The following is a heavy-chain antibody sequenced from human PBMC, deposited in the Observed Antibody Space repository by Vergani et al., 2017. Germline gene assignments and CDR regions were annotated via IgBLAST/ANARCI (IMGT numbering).Heavy chain of an antibody. D-gene: IGHD5-18*01. CDR3: ARAGRGYSSVY. Sequence: QVQLQQWGAGLLKPSETLSLTCAVYGGSFSGYYWSWIRQPPGKGLEWIGEINHSGSTNYNPSLKSRVTISVDTSKNQFSLKLSSVTAADTAVYYCARAGRGYSSVYWGQGTLVTVSS. CDR1: GGSFSGYY. J-gene: IGHJ4*02. V-gene: IGHV4-34*01. CDR2: INHSGST.